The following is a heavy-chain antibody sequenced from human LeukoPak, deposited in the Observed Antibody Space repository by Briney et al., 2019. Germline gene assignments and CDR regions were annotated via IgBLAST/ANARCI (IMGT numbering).Heavy chain of an antibody. J-gene: IGHJ4*02. CDR1: GFTFSSCS. D-gene: IGHD2-21*02. Sequence: GGSLRLSCAASGFTFSSCSMNWVRQAPGKGLEWVSSISSSSRYIYYADSVKGRFTISRDNAKNSLYLQMNSLRAEDTAVYYCARVGPYCGGDCYPDYFDSWGQGTLVTVSS. CDR3: ARVGPYCGGDCYPDYFDS. CDR2: ISSSSRYI. V-gene: IGHV3-21*01.